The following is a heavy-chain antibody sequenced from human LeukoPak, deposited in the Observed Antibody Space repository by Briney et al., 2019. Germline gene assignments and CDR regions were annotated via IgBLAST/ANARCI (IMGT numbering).Heavy chain of an antibody. CDR1: GFTFSSYW. J-gene: IGHJ4*02. Sequence: GGSLRLSCAASGFTFSSYWMHWVRQAPGKGLVWVSRINTDGSSTSYADSVKGRFTISRGNDKKSLYLQMDSLRVEDTAVYYCAREWSSSSDYFDFWGQGTLVTVSS. D-gene: IGHD6-6*01. CDR2: INTDGSST. CDR3: AREWSSSSDYFDF. V-gene: IGHV3-74*01.